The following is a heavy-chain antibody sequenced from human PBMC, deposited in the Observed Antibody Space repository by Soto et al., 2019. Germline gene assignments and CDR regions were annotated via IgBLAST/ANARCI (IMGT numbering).Heavy chain of an antibody. CDR2: ISSSSRHI. D-gene: IGHD1-26*01. V-gene: IGHV3-21*01. Sequence: EVQLVESGGGLVKPGGSLTLSCAASGFTFSSYSMNWVRQAPGKGLEWVSSISSSSRHIYYADSVKGRFTISRDNAKNSLYLQMNSLRAEDTAMYFCARDPSDLWEPDQYFPHCGQGTLVAVSS. J-gene: IGHJ1*01. CDR1: GFTFSSYS. CDR3: ARDPSDLWEPDQYFPH.